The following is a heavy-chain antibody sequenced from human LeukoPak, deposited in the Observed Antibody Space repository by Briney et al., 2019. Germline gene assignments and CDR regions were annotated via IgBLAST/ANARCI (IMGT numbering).Heavy chain of an antibody. V-gene: IGHV3-74*01. CDR3: ARGLPNYYGMDV. CDR2: IKSDGSTT. Sequence: GGSLRLSCVASGFTFSSYWMHWVRQAPGKGLVWVSRIKSDGSTTNYADSVKGRFTISRDNAKNTLYLQMDSLRTEDTAVYYCARGLPNYYGMDVWGQGTTVTVSS. J-gene: IGHJ6*02. CDR1: GFTFSSYW.